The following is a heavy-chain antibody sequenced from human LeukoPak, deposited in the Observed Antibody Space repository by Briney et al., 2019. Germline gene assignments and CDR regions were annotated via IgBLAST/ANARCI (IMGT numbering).Heavy chain of an antibody. CDR1: GGSFSGYY. J-gene: IGHJ6*03. CDR3: AREGKMRPTLRTTTVTQNYYYYMDV. Sequence: SETLSLTCAVYGGSFSGYYWSWIRQPPGKGLEWIGEINHSGSTNYNPSLKSRVTISVDTSKKQFSLKLTSVTAADTAVYYCAREGKMRPTLRTTTVTQNYYYYMDVWGKGTTVTVSS. D-gene: IGHD4-17*01. V-gene: IGHV4-34*01. CDR2: INHSGST.